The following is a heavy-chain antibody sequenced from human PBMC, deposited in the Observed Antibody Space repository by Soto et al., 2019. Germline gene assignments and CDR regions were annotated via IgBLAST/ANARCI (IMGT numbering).Heavy chain of an antibody. J-gene: IGHJ3*02. V-gene: IGHV4-34*01. Sequence: SETLSLTCAVYGGSFSGYYWSWIRQPPGKGLEWIGEINHSGSTNYNPSLKSRVTISVDTSKNQFSLKLSSVTAADTAVYYCATAGEYYDFLSGFAFDIWGQGTLVTVSS. CDR3: ATAGEYYDFLSGFAFDI. D-gene: IGHD3-3*01. CDR1: GGSFSGYY. CDR2: INHSGST.